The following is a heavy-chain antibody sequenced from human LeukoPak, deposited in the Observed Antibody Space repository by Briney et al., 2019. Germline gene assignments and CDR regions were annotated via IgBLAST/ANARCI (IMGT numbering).Heavy chain of an antibody. CDR1: GFTFSNYE. CDR2: ISSSGSTI. CDR3: AELGITMIGGV. Sequence: GGSLRLSCAASGFTFSNYEMNWVRQAPGKGLDWVSYISSSGSTIYYADSVKGRFTISRDNAKNSLYLQMNSLRAEDTAVYYCAELGITMIGGVWGKGTTVTISS. V-gene: IGHV3-48*03. D-gene: IGHD3-10*02. J-gene: IGHJ6*04.